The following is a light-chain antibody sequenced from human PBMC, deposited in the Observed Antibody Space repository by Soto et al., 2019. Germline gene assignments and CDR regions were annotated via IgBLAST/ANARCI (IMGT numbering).Light chain of an antibody. V-gene: IGKV3-15*01. CDR1: QRVSSN. J-gene: IGKJ4*01. CDR3: QQYDNWPLT. CDR2: GAS. Sequence: VLTQSPATLSLSPGERATLSCRASQRVSSNLAWYQQKPGQAPRFLIYGASTRATGIPARFSGSGSGTEFTLTISSLQSEDFAVYYCQQYDNWPLTFGGGAKVAIK.